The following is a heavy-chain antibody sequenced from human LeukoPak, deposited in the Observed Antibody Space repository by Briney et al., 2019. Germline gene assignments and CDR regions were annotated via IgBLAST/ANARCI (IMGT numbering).Heavy chain of an antibody. CDR3: AKDRPNYHESNGHYYRLNGDS. CDR2: ITSSGDAT. CDR1: GFTFNIYS. V-gene: IGHV3-23*01. Sequence: GGSLRLSCVASGFTFNIYSMSWVRQAPGKRLEWVSSITSSGDATFYADSVKDHFTISRDNSRSTLYLQMSRLRVEDTAVYYCAKDRPNYHESNGHYYRLNGDSWGQGTLVTVSS. J-gene: IGHJ5*01. D-gene: IGHD3-22*01.